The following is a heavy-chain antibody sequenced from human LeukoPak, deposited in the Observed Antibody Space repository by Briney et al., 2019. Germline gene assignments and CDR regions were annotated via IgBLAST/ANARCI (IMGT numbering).Heavy chain of an antibody. CDR3: TRDWRNLGYDY. CDR1: GFTFSSYA. D-gene: IGHD5-12*01. CDR2: ISGSGDST. J-gene: IGHJ4*02. Sequence: GGSLRLSCAASGFTFSSYAMNWVHQAPGKGLGWVSTISGSGDSTYYADSVKGRFTISRDNAKNTLYLQMNSLRAEDTAVYYCTRDWRNLGYDYWGQGTLVTVSS. V-gene: IGHV3-23*01.